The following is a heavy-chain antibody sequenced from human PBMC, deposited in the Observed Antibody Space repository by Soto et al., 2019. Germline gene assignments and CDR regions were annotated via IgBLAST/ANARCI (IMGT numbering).Heavy chain of an antibody. V-gene: IGHV1-69*13. D-gene: IGHD2-15*01. CDR2: IIPIFGTA. CDR1: GGTFSSYA. Sequence: WASVKVSCKASGGTFSSYAISWVRQAPGQGLEWMGGIIPIFGTANYAQKFQGRVTITADESTSTAYMELSSLRSEDTAVYYCAESRTRWSTLYYGMDVWGQGTTVTVSS. CDR3: AESRTRWSTLYYGMDV. J-gene: IGHJ6*02.